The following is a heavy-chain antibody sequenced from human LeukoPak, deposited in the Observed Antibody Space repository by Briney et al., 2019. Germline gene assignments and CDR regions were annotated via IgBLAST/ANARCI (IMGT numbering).Heavy chain of an antibody. D-gene: IGHD3-10*01. CDR1: GYTFTSYA. CDR3: ARALLWFGELLGDYYYGTDV. J-gene: IGHJ6*04. Sequence: ASVKVSCKASGYTFTSYAMHWVRQAPGQRLEWMGWINAGNGNTKYSQKFQGGVTITRDTSASTAYMELSSLRSEDTAVYYCARALLWFGELLGDYYYGTDVWGKGTTVTVSS. V-gene: IGHV1-3*01. CDR2: INAGNGNT.